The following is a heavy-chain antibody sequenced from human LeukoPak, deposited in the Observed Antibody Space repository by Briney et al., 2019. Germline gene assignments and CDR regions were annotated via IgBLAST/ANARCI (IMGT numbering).Heavy chain of an antibody. Sequence: GGSLRLSCAASGFTFSNYWMHWVRQAPGKGLVWVSRIKGDGSHTIYADSVKGRFTISRDNAKNTLYLQMKSLRAEDTAVYYCVRYWDHIDFDSWGQGTLVTVSS. CDR1: GFTFSNYW. V-gene: IGHV3-74*01. D-gene: IGHD2-21*01. CDR3: VRYWDHIDFDS. J-gene: IGHJ5*01. CDR2: IKGDGSHT.